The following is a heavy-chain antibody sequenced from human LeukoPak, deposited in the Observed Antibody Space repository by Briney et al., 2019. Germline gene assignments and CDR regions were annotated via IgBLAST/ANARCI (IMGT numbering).Heavy chain of an antibody. V-gene: IGHV1-69*01. CDR2: IIPIFGTA. Sequence: SVKVSCKASGGTFISYAISWVRQAPGQGREGMGGIIPIFGTANYAQKFQGRVTITADESTSTAYMELSSLRSEDTAVYYCARAGRITIFGVVNENWFDPWGQGTLVTVSS. CDR3: ARAGRITIFGVVNENWFDP. CDR1: GGTFISYA. D-gene: IGHD3-3*01. J-gene: IGHJ5*02.